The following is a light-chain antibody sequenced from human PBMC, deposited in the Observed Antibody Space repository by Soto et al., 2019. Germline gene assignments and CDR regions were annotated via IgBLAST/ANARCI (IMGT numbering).Light chain of an antibody. CDR2: DVN. V-gene: IGLV2-11*01. CDR1: SSDVGTYNS. CDR3: SSYAGNYTLD. J-gene: IGLJ2*01. Sequence: QSALTQPRSVSGSPGQSVTISCTGTSSDVGTYNSVSWYQQHPGKAPKLMTYDVNKRPSGVPDRFSGSMSGNTASLTISGLQADDEADYHCSSYAGNYTLDFGGGTKLTVL.